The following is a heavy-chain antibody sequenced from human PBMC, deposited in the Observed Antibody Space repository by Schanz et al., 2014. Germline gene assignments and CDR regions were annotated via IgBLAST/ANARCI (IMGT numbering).Heavy chain of an antibody. D-gene: IGHD3-9*01. CDR1: GFTFSDHY. CDR3: AKQIHYDILTVTRN. Sequence: QVQLVESGGGVVQFGRSLRLSCVASGFTFSDHYMDWVRQAPGKGLEWVAVISYDGSNKYYADSVKGRFTISRDNSKNTLYLQMNTLRAEDTAVYYCAKQIHYDILTVTRNWGQGTLVTVSS. V-gene: IGHV3-30-3*02. CDR2: ISYDGSNK. J-gene: IGHJ4*02.